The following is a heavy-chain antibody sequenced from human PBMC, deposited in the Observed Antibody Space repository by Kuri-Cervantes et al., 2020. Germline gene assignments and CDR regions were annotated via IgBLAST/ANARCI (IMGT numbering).Heavy chain of an antibody. CDR1: GYSISSGYY. V-gene: IGHV4-38-2*01. J-gene: IGHJ5*02. CDR2: IYHISHSGCT. Sequence: GSLRLSCAVSGYSISSGYYWGWIRQPPGKGLEWIGSIYHISHSGCTYYNPSLKSRVTISVDTSKNQFSLKLSSVTAADTAVYYCARQGSWYNWNYAHWFDPWGQGTLVTVSS. D-gene: IGHD1-7*01. CDR3: ARQGSWYNWNYAHWFDP.